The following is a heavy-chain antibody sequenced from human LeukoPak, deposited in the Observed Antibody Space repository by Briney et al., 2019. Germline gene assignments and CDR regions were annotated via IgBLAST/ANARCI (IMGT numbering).Heavy chain of an antibody. CDR2: ISYDGSLK. Sequence: GGSLRLSCAASGFTFSKFGMHWVRQSRGKGREWLAVISYDGSLKQYLDSVKGRFTIHRDNCKNTLYLQTDSLRAEDTAVYYCSKNYSYGSAAGDALDIWGHGTLVTVSS. CDR1: GFTFSKFG. D-gene: IGHD3-10*01. V-gene: IGHV3-30*18. J-gene: IGHJ3*02. CDR3: SKNYSYGSAAGDALDI.